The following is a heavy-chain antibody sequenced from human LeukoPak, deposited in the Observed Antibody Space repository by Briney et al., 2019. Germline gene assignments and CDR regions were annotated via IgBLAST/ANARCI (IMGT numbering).Heavy chain of an antibody. J-gene: IGHJ4*02. V-gene: IGHV3-23*01. D-gene: IGHD3-10*01. CDR1: GFTFSSFA. Sequence: GGSLRLSCAASGFTFSSFAMSWVRQAPGKGLEWVSTISGSDGRTYYADSVKGQFTISRDNSKNTLYLQMNSLRADDTAVYYCAKSLVRGVPAFDYWGQGTLVTVSS. CDR2: ISGSDGRT. CDR3: AKSLVRGVPAFDY.